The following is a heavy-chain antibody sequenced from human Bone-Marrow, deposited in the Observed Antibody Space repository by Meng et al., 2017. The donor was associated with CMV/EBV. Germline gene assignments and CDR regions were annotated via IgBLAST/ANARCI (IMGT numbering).Heavy chain of an antibody. V-gene: IGHV4-59*01. Sequence: SETLSLTCRVSGGSMSSYYWTWIRHSPGEGLEWIGWIHYSRTTSFNPSLKSRVAISIDTSKNQFFLNLKSVTAADTAVYYCTRGFPGGGHAVFSDYWGQGMLVTVSS. CDR3: TRGFPGGGHAVFSDY. J-gene: IGHJ4*02. CDR2: IHYSRTT. D-gene: IGHD3-16*01. CDR1: GGSMSSYY.